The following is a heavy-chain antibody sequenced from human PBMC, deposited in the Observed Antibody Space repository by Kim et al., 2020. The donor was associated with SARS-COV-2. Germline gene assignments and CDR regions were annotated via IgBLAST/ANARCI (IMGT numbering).Heavy chain of an antibody. D-gene: IGHD2-2*01. Sequence: GGSLRLSCAASGFTFSHYGMNWVRQAPGKGLEWVAVIWYDGSNKYYADSVKGRFTISRDNSKNTLYLQMNSLRAEDTAVYYCARWGPIYCTSTSCSFDYWGQGTLVSVSS. V-gene: IGHV3-33*01. CDR1: GFTFSHYG. CDR2: IWYDGSNK. J-gene: IGHJ4*02. CDR3: ARWGPIYCTSTSCSFDY.